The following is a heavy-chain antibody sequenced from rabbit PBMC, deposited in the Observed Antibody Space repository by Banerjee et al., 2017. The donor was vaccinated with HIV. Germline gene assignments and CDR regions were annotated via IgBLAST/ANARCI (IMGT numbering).Heavy chain of an antibody. J-gene: IGHJ4*01. CDR3: ARDLAGVIGWNFSL. V-gene: IGHV1S45*01. Sequence: QEQLVESGGGLVTLGGSLTLTCTASGFSFSSSYYMCWVRQAPGKGLEWIACIAAESSDTTYYANWARGRFTISKTSSTTVTLQMTSLTAADTATYFCARDLAGVIGWNFSLWGQGTLVTVS. D-gene: IGHD4-1*01. CDR1: GFSFSSSYY. CDR2: IAAESSDTT.